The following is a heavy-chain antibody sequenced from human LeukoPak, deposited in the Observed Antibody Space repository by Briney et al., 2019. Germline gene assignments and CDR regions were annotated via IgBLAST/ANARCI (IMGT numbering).Heavy chain of an antibody. D-gene: IGHD6-13*01. CDR1: GFTFSDYY. J-gene: IGHJ5*02. CDR3: ARDLSHVAAAGTLGFDP. Sequence: GGSLRLSCAASGFTFSDYYMSWIRQAPGKGLEWVSYISSSGSTIYYADSVKGRFTISRDNAKNSLYLQMNSLRAEDTAVYYCARDLSHVAAAGTLGFDPWGQGTLVTVSS. CDR2: ISSSGSTI. V-gene: IGHV3-11*01.